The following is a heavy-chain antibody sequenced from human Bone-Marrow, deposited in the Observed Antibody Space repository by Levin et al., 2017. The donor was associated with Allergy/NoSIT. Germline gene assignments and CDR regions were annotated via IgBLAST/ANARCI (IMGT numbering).Heavy chain of an antibody. Sequence: GESLKISCAASGFTFNTAWMSWVRQAPGKGLEWVGRIRRNSDGGTTEYAEPVKGRFTISRDDSKEMVFLQMNSLKIEDTAVYYCTTDPGGKSGFDYWGQGTLVTVSS. CDR1: GFTFNTAW. J-gene: IGHJ4*02. CDR2: IRRNSDGGTT. V-gene: IGHV3-15*01. CDR3: TTDPGGKSGFDY. D-gene: IGHD4-23*01.